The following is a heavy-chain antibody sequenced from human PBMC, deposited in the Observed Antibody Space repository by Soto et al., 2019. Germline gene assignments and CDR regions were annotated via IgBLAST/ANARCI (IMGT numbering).Heavy chain of an antibody. CDR3: MTGCGY. D-gene: IGHD3-9*01. CDR2: ISPEGSGK. J-gene: IGHJ4*01. V-gene: IGHV3-7*02. Sequence: GGSLRLSCIASGLTFSSEWMNWVRQAPGKGLEWVANISPEGSGKHYVDSMKGRFAISRDNPKNSVYLLMNSLSVDDTALYYCMTGCGYWGLGTLVTVS. CDR1: GLTFSSEW.